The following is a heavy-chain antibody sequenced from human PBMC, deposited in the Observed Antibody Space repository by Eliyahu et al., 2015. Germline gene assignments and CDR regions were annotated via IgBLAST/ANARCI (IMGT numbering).Heavy chain of an antibody. J-gene: IGHJ2*01. V-gene: IGHV1-69*01. D-gene: IGHD6-13*01. CDR3: ARSIAAAGMADWYFDL. CDR2: IIPIFGTA. Sequence: QVQLVQSGAEVKKPGSSVKVXCKASGXTFSXYAIXWVRQAPGQGLEXMGGIIPIFGTANYAQKFQGRVTITADESTSTAYMELSSLRSEDTAVYYCARSIAAAGMADWYFDLWGRGTLVTVSS. CDR1: GXTFSXYA.